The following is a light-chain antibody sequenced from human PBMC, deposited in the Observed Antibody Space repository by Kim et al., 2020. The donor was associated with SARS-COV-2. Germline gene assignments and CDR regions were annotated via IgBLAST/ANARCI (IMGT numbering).Light chain of an antibody. V-gene: IGKV3-15*01. J-gene: IGKJ4*01. CDR2: RVS. CDR3: QQFHEWPPIT. CDR1: QNRGTA. Sequence: VSPGDRVPLSCRASQNRGTALAWYQQRPGQAPRLLMSRVSARATGVPVRFTGGGSGTDFTLTISSLQSEDIGVYYCQQFHEWPPITFGGGTKLEI.